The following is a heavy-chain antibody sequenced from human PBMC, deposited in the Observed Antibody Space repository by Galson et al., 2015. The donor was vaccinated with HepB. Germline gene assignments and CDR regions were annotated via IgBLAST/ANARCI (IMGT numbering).Heavy chain of an antibody. CDR1: GYTSTING. D-gene: IGHD4/OR15-4a*01. Sequence: QSGAEVKKPGASVKGSCKASGYTSTINGISWVRQTPRQGLEWLGWISAYGGNTKYAQKYQGRITLTRDTSTSTAYMELRSLRSDDTAVYYCARDRDYRFDYWGQGTLVTVSS. CDR2: ISAYGGNT. J-gene: IGHJ4*02. V-gene: IGHV1-18*04. CDR3: ARDRDYRFDY.